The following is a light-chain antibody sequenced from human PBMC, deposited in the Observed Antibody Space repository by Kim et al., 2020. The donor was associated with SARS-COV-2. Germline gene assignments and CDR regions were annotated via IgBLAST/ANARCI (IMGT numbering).Light chain of an antibody. J-gene: IGKJ4*01. CDR3: QQSYSTPPT. V-gene: IGKV1-39*01. Sequence: ASVGDRVTITCRASQSISSYLNWYQQKPGKAPKLLIYAASSLQSGVPSRFSGSGSGTDFTLTISSLQPEDFATYYCQQSYSTPPTFGGWTKVDIK. CDR1: QSISSY. CDR2: AAS.